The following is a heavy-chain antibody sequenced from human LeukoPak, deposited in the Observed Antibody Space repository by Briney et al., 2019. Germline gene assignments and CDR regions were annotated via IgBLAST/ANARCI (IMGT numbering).Heavy chain of an antibody. D-gene: IGHD1-26*01. J-gene: IGHJ4*02. V-gene: IGHV4-4*07. CDR2: IFASGSG. CDR1: GVSIDTYY. CDR3: ARTDDSGTYQGLFDY. Sequence: SETPSLTCSVSGVSIDTYYWSWIRQPAGKGLEWIGRIFASGSGNYNPSLRGRVTMSVDTSRNQFSLQLTSVTAADTAVYYCARTDDSGTYQGLFDYWGQGSLVTVSS.